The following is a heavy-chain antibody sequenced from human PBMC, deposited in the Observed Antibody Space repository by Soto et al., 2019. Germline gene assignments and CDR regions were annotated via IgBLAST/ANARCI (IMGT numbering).Heavy chain of an antibody. V-gene: IGHV3-30*18. CDR2: ISYDGSNK. D-gene: IGHD6-19*01. J-gene: IGHJ4*02. CDR3: AKDSSGWYRGFDH. CDR1: GFTFSSYG. Sequence: GGSLRLSCAASGFTFSSYGMHWVRQAPGKGLEWVAVISYDGSNKYYADSVKGRFTISRDNSKNTLYLQMNSLRAEDTAVYYCAKDSSGWYRGFDHWGQGTLVTVSS.